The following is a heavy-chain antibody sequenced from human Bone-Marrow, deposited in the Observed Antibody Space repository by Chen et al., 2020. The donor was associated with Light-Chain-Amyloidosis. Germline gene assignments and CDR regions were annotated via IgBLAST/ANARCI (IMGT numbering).Heavy chain of an antibody. V-gene: IGHV3-30*02. J-gene: IGHJ6*03. CDR2: IRYDGSNK. CDR3: AEDVDRRLGYYYYMDV. D-gene: IGHD6-19*01. Sequence: QVQLVESGGGVVQPGGSLRLSCAASGFTFSSYGMHWVRQAPGKGLEWVAFIRYDGSNKYYADSVKGRFTISRDNSKNTLYLQMNSLRAEDTAVYYCAEDVDRRLGYYYYMDVWGKGTTVTVSS. CDR1: GFTFSSYG.